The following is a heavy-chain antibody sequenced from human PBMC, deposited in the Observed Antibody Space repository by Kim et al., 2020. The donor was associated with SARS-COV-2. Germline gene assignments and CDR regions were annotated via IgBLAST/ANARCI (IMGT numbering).Heavy chain of an antibody. D-gene: IGHD6-19*01. V-gene: IGHV3-23*01. CDR3: AKSLVAGDSIFDY. J-gene: IGHJ4*02. Sequence: HYADTGKGRFTISRDNSKDTLYLQMNSLRAEDPAIYCCAKSLVAGDSIFDYWGQGALVTVSS.